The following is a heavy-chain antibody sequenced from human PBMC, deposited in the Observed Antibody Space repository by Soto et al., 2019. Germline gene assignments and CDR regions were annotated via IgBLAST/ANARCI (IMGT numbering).Heavy chain of an antibody. V-gene: IGHV3-23*01. Sequence: EVQLLVSGGALARPGGSLRLSCAASGFTFNSYAMTWVRQAPGKGLEWVSAISGRSDNTYYADSVEGRFTISRDNSRNTLYLQMNSLRAEDTAIYYCARVIMGAMVHAFEIWGQGTMVAVSS. CDR1: GFTFNSYA. CDR3: ARVIMGAMVHAFEI. J-gene: IGHJ3*02. CDR2: ISGRSDNT. D-gene: IGHD1-26*01.